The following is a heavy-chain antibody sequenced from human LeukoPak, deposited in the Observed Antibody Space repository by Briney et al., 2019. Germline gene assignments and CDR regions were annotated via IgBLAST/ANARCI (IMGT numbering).Heavy chain of an antibody. Sequence: GESLKISCKGSGYSFTSYWIGWVRQMPGKGLEWMGIIYPGGSDTRYSPSFQGQVTISADKSISTAYLQWSSLKASDTAMYYCARYLYYDILTGSPRVLDYWGQGTLVTVSS. CDR3: ARYLYYDILTGSPRVLDY. V-gene: IGHV5-51*01. CDR2: IYPGGSDT. J-gene: IGHJ4*02. D-gene: IGHD3-9*01. CDR1: GYSFTSYW.